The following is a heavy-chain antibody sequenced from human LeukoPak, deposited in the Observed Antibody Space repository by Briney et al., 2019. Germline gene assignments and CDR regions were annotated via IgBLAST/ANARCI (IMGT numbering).Heavy chain of an antibody. D-gene: IGHD1-1*01. V-gene: IGHV4-39*02. CDR2: IYYSGST. CDR3: ARDPSAWNGYFDY. J-gene: IGHJ4*02. CDR1: GGSISSSSYC. Sequence: PSETLSLTCTVSGGSISSSSYCWGWVRQPPGKGREWVGSIYYSGSTYYNPSLKSRVTISVDTSKNQFSLKLSSVTAADTAVYYCARDPSAWNGYFDYWGQGALVTVSS.